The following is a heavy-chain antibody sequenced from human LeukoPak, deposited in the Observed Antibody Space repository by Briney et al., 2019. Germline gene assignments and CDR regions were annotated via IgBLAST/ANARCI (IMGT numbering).Heavy chain of an antibody. CDR3: AAASPFDSSGYRDGNDAFDI. Sequence: SVKVSCKASGGTFSSYAISWVRQAPGQGLEWMGGIIPIFGTANYAQKFQERVTITRDMSTSTAYMELSSLRSDDTAVYYCAAASPFDSSGYRDGNDAFDIWGQGTMVTVSS. D-gene: IGHD3-22*01. J-gene: IGHJ3*02. V-gene: IGHV1-69*05. CDR1: GGTFSSYA. CDR2: IIPIFGTA.